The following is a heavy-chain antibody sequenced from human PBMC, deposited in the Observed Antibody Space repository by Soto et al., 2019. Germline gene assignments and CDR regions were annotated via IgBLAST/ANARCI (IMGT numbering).Heavy chain of an antibody. J-gene: IGHJ3*02. CDR2: FDPEDGET. CDR1: GYTLTELS. D-gene: IGHD6-19*01. Sequence: VQLVQSGAEVKKPGASVKVSCKVSGYTLTELSMHWVRQAPGKGLEWMGGFDPEDGETIYAQKFQGRVTMTEDTSTDTAYMELSSLRSEDTAVYYCATDGGIAVAGTVYDAFDIWGQGTMVTVSS. V-gene: IGHV1-24*01. CDR3: ATDGGIAVAGTVYDAFDI.